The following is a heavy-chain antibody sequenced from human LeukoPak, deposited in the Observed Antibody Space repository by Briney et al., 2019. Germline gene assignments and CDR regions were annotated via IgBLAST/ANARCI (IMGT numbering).Heavy chain of an antibody. CDR2: IYYSGST. CDR3: ARDAGGFGELGD. CDR1: GGSISSGNYY. Sequence: SETLSLTCTVSGGSISSGNYYWTWIRQPPGKGLEWIGYIYYSGSTYYNPSLKSRLIISVDTSKNQFSLNLSSVTAADTAVYYCARDAGGFGELGDWGQGSLVTVSS. V-gene: IGHV4-30-4*01. D-gene: IGHD3-10*01. J-gene: IGHJ4*02.